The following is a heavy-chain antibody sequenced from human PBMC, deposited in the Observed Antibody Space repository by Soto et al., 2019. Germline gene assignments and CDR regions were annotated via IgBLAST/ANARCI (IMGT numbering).Heavy chain of an antibody. V-gene: IGHV3-7*01. CDR3: AREYTAWPLAYGLDV. Sequence: GGSLRLSCAASGFTFSSYWMSWVRQAPGKGLEWVAHINKDGSEKYYVDSVKGRFTISRDNAKNSVSLQMNSLRAEDTAVYYCAREYTAWPLAYGLDVWGQGTTVTVSS. CDR1: GFTFSSYW. J-gene: IGHJ6*02. CDR2: INKDGSEK. D-gene: IGHD2-2*02.